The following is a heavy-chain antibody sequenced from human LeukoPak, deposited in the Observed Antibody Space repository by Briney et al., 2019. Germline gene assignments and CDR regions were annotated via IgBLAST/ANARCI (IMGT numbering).Heavy chain of an antibody. CDR3: AASRPSPFDSSGYYPFDF. V-gene: IGHV4-30-2*01. J-gene: IGHJ4*02. CDR2: IYHSGST. Sequence: SEPLSPTCAVSGASISSGGYSWSWIRQPPGEGLEWIGYIYHSGSTYYNPSLKSRVTISVDKYKNEFSLKLSSVTAADTAVYYCAASRPSPFDSSGYYPFDFWGQGTLVTVSS. CDR1: GASISSGGYS. D-gene: IGHD3-22*01.